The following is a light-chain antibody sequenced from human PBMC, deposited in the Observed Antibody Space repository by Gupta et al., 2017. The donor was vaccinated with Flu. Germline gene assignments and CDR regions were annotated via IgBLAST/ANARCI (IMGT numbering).Light chain of an antibody. CDR3: QQYTYSPWT. Sequence: EIVLTQSPGTLSLAPGERATVSCTASQSVGSSFLAWYQQKPGKAPRLLIYGTSSRATGIPDRFAGSGSGTDFTLTISRLEPEDFAMYYCQQYTYSPWTFGQGTKVEIK. CDR2: GTS. J-gene: IGKJ1*01. V-gene: IGKV3-20*01. CDR1: QSVGSSF.